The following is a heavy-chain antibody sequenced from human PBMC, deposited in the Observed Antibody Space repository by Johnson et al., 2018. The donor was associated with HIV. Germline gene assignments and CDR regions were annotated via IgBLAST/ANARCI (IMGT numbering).Heavy chain of an antibody. J-gene: IGHJ3*02. V-gene: IGHV3-43D*03. D-gene: IGHD3-10*01. CDR1: GFTFDDYA. CDR3: AKDSDTYYFGSGDGFDI. CDR2: ISWDGGNT. Sequence: VQLLESGGGVVRPGGSLRLSCAASGFTFDDYAMHWVRQTPGKGLEWVSLISWDGGNTYYGDSVRGRFSISRDNSKKSLYLQMNSLRAEDTAFYYCAKDSDTYYFGSGDGFDIWGHGTMVTVSS.